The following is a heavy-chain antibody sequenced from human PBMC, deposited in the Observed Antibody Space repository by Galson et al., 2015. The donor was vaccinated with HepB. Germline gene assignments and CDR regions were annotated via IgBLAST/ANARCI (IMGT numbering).Heavy chain of an antibody. V-gene: IGHV1-18*01. J-gene: IGHJ4*02. Sequence: SVKVSCKASGYTFSNYGIGWVRQAPGQGLEWMGWISVDNGNANYAQNFQGRVTMTTDTSTNTAYMELRSLRSDDTAMYYCARSFSSGWYFFDCWGQGTLVTVSS. D-gene: IGHD6-19*01. CDR2: ISVDNGNA. CDR3: ARSFSSGWYFFDC. CDR1: GYTFSNYG.